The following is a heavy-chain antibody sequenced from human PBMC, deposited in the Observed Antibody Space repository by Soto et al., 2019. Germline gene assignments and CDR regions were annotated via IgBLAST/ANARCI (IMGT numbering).Heavy chain of an antibody. D-gene: IGHD1-26*01. CDR1: RYTFTSYS. CDR2: IDPSGGST. Sequence: GASVKVSCKASRYTFTSYSMYWVQQSPGQGLEWMGIIDPSGGSTSYAQKFQGRVTFTRDTSAGTVYMQLSSLTSEDTAVYYCARDDSGFSGSHYIDYFNYWGQGALVTVSS. V-gene: IGHV1-46*01. CDR3: ARDDSGFSGSHYIDYFNY. J-gene: IGHJ4*02.